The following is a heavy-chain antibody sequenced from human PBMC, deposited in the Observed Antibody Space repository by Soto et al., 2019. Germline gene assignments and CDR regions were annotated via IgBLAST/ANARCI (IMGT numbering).Heavy chain of an antibody. J-gene: IGHJ4*02. V-gene: IGHV1-8*01. Sequence: QVQLVQSGAEVKKPGASVKVSCKASGYTFTSYDINWVRQATGQGLEWMGWMNPNSGNTGYAQKFQGRVTMTRNTSISTAYMELSSLRSEDTAVYYCARGGRYCSGGSCYGRGFDYWGQGTLVTVSS. D-gene: IGHD2-15*01. CDR2: MNPNSGNT. CDR1: GYTFTSYD. CDR3: ARGGRYCSGGSCYGRGFDY.